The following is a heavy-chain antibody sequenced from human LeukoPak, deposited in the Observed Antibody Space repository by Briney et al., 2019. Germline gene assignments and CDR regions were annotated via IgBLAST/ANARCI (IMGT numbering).Heavy chain of an antibody. CDR1: GGSFSGYY. CDR2: INHSGST. Sequence: MASETLSLTCAVYGGSFSGYYWSWIRQPPGKGLEWIGEINHSGSTNYNPSLKSRVTISEDTSKNQFSLKLSSVTAADTAVYYCARGPTYYYDSSGYSFFFQHWGQGTLVTVSS. CDR3: ARGPTYYYDSSGYSFFFQH. D-gene: IGHD3-22*01. J-gene: IGHJ1*01. V-gene: IGHV4-34*01.